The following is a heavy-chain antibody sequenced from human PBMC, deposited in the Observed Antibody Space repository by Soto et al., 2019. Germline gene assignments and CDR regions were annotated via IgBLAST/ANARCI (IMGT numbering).Heavy chain of an antibody. J-gene: IGHJ5*02. Sequence: QVQLVQSGAEVKKPGASVKVSCKASGYTFTSYDINWVRLATGQGLEWMGWMNPNSGNTGSAQKFQGRVTMTRNTSISTAYMELSSLRFEDTAVYYCARVLGYCSGGSFYDWFDPWGQGTLVTVSS. CDR2: MNPNSGNT. CDR1: GYTFTSYD. CDR3: ARVLGYCSGGSFYDWFDP. V-gene: IGHV1-8*01. D-gene: IGHD2-15*01.